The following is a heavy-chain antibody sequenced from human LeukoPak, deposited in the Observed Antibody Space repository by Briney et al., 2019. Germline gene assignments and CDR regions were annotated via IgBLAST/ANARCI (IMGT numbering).Heavy chain of an antibody. V-gene: IGHV3-21*01. CDR2: ISTSSSYI. Sequence: GGSLRLSCAASGFIFSSYSMNWVRQAPGKGLEWVSFISTSSSYIYYADSVKGRFTISRDNAKNSLYLQMNSLRAEDTAVYYCARASSSWYYFDYWGQGTLVTVSS. CDR3: ARASSSWYYFDY. D-gene: IGHD6-13*01. J-gene: IGHJ4*02. CDR1: GFIFSSYS.